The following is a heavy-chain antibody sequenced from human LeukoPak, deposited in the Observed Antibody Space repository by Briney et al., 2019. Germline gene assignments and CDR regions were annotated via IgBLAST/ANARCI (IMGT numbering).Heavy chain of an antibody. CDR1: GYTFSTYG. D-gene: IGHD2-2*01. J-gene: IGHJ4*02. CDR3: ARENQGAPGIVVVPAAIRVFDY. Sequence: ASVKVSCKPSGYTFSTYGISWVRQAPGQGLEWMGWISTYNGNTYYALKLQGRVTMTTDTSTSTAYMELRSLRSDDTAVYYCARENQGAPGIVVVPAAIRVFDYWGQGTLVTVSS. V-gene: IGHV1-18*01. CDR2: ISTYNGNT.